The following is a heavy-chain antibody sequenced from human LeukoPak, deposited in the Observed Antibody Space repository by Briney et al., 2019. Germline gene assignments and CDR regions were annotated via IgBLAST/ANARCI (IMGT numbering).Heavy chain of an antibody. CDR3: AKATDFQYYDTSGYYYYIDY. D-gene: IGHD3-22*01. CDR1: GFTFSSYA. J-gene: IGHJ4*02. Sequence: GGSLRLSCAASGFTFSSYAMGWVRQAPAKGLEWVSSISGSGGSTYYADSVKGRFTLSRDNSKNTLDLQMNSLRVEDTAVYYCAKATDFQYYDTSGYYYYIDYWGQGTLVTVSS. V-gene: IGHV3-23*01. CDR2: ISGSGGST.